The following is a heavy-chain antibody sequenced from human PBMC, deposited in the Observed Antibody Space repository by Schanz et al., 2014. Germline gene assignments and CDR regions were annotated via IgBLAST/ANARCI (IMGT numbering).Heavy chain of an antibody. CDR3: AKHLYQYNYYGMDV. Sequence: QVQLEESGGGLVTPGGSLRLSCAASGFTFSDYYMSWIRQAPGKGLECISYISSRGTTIYYADSVKGRFTISRDNAENSLYLQMSSLRAEDTAVYYCAKHLYQYNYYGMDVWGQGTTVTVSS. V-gene: IGHV3-11*01. D-gene: IGHD2-2*02. CDR1: GFTFSDYY. J-gene: IGHJ6*02. CDR2: ISSRGTTI.